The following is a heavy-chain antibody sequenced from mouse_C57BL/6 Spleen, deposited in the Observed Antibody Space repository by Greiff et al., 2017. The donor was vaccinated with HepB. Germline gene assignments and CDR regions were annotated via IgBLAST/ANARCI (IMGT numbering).Heavy chain of an antibody. D-gene: IGHD2-4*01. Sequence: EVQLQESGPGLVKPSQSLSLTCSVTGYSITSGYYWNWIRQFPGNKLEWMGYISYDGSNNYNPSLKNRISITRDTSKNQFFLKLNSVTTADTATYYCARDYDYDVYAMDYWGEGTSVTVSS. CDR1: GYSITSGYY. V-gene: IGHV3-6*01. CDR2: ISYDGSN. CDR3: ARDYDYDVYAMDY. J-gene: IGHJ4*01.